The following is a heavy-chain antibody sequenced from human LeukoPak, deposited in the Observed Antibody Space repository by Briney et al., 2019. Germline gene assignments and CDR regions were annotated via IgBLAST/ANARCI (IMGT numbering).Heavy chain of an antibody. CDR3: AKGGITHGPYYFDY. CDR2: ISFDGSKT. Sequence: PGGSLRLSCAASGFIFSSYGLHWVRAAPGRRREWVADISFDGSKTNYADSVKGRFTTSRENSKKTLYLQMDNLRVEDTAVYSCAKGGITHGPYYFDYWGLGTLVTASS. V-gene: IGHV3-30*18. J-gene: IGHJ4*02. D-gene: IGHD2-8*01. CDR1: GFIFSSYG.